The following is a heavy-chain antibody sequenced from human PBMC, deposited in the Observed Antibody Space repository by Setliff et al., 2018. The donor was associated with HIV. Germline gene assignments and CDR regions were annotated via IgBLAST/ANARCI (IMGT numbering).Heavy chain of an antibody. CDR3: AREDYYDTTGDAFDI. J-gene: IGHJ3*02. D-gene: IGHD3-22*01. CDR1: GGSISSGSYY. CDR2: IYLSGST. Sequence: SETLSLTCTVSGGSISSGSYYWSWIRQAAGKGLEWIGRIYLSGSTNYNPSLKSRVTISLDTSRNQFSLKLNSVTAADTAVYYCAREDYYDTTGDAFDIWGQGTKVTVSS. V-gene: IGHV4-61*02.